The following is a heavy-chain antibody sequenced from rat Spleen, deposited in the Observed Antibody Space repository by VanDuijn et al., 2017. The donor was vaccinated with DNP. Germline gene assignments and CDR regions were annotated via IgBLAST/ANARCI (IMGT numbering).Heavy chain of an antibody. D-gene: IGHD1-11*01. Sequence: EVQLVESGGGLVQPGRSLKLSCAASGFTFSNHDMAWVRQAPTKGLEWVASIIPSGDSTYYRDSVKGRFTVSRDNAKGGLYLQMDSLRSEDTATYYCARRGLRRVLDAWGQGTSVTVSS. J-gene: IGHJ4*01. CDR1: GFTFSNHD. V-gene: IGHV5-25*01. CDR3: ARRGLRRVLDA. CDR2: IIPSGDST.